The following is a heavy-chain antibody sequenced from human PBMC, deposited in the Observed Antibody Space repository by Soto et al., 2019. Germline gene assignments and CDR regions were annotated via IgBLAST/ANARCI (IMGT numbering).Heavy chain of an antibody. CDR1: GGSISSGDYY. V-gene: IGHV4-30-4*01. D-gene: IGHD6-6*01. J-gene: IGHJ4*02. CDR2: IYYSGST. CDR3: ARDLGFDGYSSSPGYFDY. Sequence: PSETLSLTCTVSGGSISSGDYYWSWIRQPPGKGLEWIGYIYYSGSTYYNPSLKSRVTISVDTSKNQFSLKLSSVTAADTAVYYCARDLGFDGYSSSPGYFDYWGQGTLVTVSS.